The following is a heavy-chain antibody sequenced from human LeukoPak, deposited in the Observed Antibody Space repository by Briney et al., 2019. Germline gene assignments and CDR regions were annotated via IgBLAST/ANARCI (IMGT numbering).Heavy chain of an antibody. CDR1: GFTVSAYA. CDR2: IYDDNT. CDR3: AARKVRGVWFYLDY. Sequence: GVSLRLSCAASGFTVSAYAMAWVRQAPGKGLEWVSTIYDDNTYHADSVKGRFAISTDSSKNTLYLQMNSLRVEDTAVYFCAARKVRGVWFYLDYWGQGTLVTVSS. D-gene: IGHD3-10*01. V-gene: IGHV3-23*01. J-gene: IGHJ4*02.